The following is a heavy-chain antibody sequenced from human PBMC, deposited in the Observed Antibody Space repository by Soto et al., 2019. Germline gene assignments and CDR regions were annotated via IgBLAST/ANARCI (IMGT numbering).Heavy chain of an antibody. CDR2: ITGSDGIR. V-gene: IGHV3-23*01. Sequence: PGGSLRLSCAASGFTFSSNAMSWVRQVPGEGLEWVSGITGSDGIRHSADTVKGRFSIPRDNSRNTLHLQMNYLRVEDTAVYFCAKHTTCYYDRTGPGDYFDYWGQGTLVTVSS. CDR3: AKHTTCYYDRTGPGDYFDY. D-gene: IGHD3-22*01. CDR1: GFTFSSNA. J-gene: IGHJ4*02.